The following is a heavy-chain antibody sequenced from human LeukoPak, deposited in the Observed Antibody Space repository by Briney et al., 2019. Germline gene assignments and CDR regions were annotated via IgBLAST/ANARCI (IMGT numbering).Heavy chain of an antibody. J-gene: IGHJ4*02. CDR1: GGSISSYY. CDR3: ARDVMASYSESSGYVDY. V-gene: IGHV4-59*01. CDR2: VYYSGST. Sequence: SETLSLTCTVSGGSISSYYWSWLRQPPGKGLEWIGYVYYSGSTIYNPSLRSRVTISVDTSKNQFSLKLSSVAAADTAVYYCARDVMASYSESSGYVDYWGQGTLVTVSS. D-gene: IGHD3-22*01.